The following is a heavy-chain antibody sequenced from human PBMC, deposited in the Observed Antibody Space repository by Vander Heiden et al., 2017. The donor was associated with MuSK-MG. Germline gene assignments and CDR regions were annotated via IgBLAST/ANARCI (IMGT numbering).Heavy chain of an antibody. V-gene: IGHV4-39*07. CDR2: IYYSGRT. Sequence: QLQLQESGPRLVKPSETLSLTCTVSGGSIHSSSYYWGWIPQPPGKGLEWIGSIYYSGRTYYNPSLKSRVTISVDTSKNQFSLKLSSVTAADTAVYYCARALGRINVYFDLWGRGTLVTVSS. J-gene: IGHJ2*01. CDR1: GGSIHSSSYY. D-gene: IGHD7-27*01. CDR3: ARALGRINVYFDL.